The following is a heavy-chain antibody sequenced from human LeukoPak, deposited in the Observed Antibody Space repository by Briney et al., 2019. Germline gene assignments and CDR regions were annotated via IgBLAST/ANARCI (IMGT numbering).Heavy chain of an antibody. V-gene: IGHV1-46*01. J-gene: IGHJ4*02. CDR3: ARDVPSAGYCSSTSCYRRGVHFDY. D-gene: IGHD2-2*02. CDR2: INPSGGST. Sequence: ASVKVSCKAAGDTFTSYYMHLVRQAPGQGHEWMGIINPSGGSTSYAQKFQGRVTMTRDTSTSTVYMELSSLRSEDTAVYYCARDVPSAGYCSSTSCYRRGVHFDYWGQGTLVTVSS. CDR1: GDTFTSYY.